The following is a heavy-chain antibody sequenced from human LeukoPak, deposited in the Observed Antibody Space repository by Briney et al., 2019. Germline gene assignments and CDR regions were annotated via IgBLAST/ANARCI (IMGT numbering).Heavy chain of an antibody. J-gene: IGHJ4*02. D-gene: IGHD6-19*01. CDR1: GFGFSDSY. CDR2: ISASGGST. Sequence: GGSLRLSCVVSGFGFSDSYMTWIRQTPGKGLEWVSAISASGGSTYYADSVKGRFTISRDNSKNTLFLQMNSLRAEDTAVYYCAKDHSSGWPYCFPYWGQGTLVTVSS. CDR3: AKDHSSGWPYCFPY. V-gene: IGHV3-23*01.